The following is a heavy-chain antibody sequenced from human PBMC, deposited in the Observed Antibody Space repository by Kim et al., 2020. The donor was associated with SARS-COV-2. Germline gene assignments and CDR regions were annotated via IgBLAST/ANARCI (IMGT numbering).Heavy chain of an antibody. J-gene: IGHJ4*02. CDR3: ARAGYYDSSGYSDY. Sequence: ADSVKGRFTISRHNSKNTLYLQMNSLRAEDTAVYYCARAGYYDSSGYSDYWGQGTLVTVSS. D-gene: IGHD3-22*01. V-gene: IGHV3-53*04.